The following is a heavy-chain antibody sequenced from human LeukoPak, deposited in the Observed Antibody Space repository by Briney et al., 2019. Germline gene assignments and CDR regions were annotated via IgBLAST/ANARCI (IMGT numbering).Heavy chain of an antibody. D-gene: IGHD5-18*01. V-gene: IGHV3-48*03. CDR3: AVGQLWLVY. J-gene: IGHJ4*02. Sequence: GGSLRLSCAASGFIFRSYEFSWARQAPGKGLEWVSYISSGGGTMYYADSVKGRFTISRDNAKNSLYLQMNSLRAEDTAVYYCAVGQLWLVYWGQGTLVTVSS. CDR1: GFIFRSYE. CDR2: ISSGGGTM.